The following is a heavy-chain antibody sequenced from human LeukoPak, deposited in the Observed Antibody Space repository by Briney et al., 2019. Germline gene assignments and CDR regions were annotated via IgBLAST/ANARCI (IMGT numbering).Heavy chain of an antibody. Sequence: SETLSLTCTASGGSISGSSYYWGWIRQPPGKGLEWIGSIYYSGSTYYNPSLKSRVTISVDTSKNQFSLKLSSVTAADTAVYYCASHSSGWYVLYFDYWGQGTLVTVSS. CDR2: IYYSGST. D-gene: IGHD6-19*01. J-gene: IGHJ4*02. CDR1: GGSISGSSYY. V-gene: IGHV4-39*01. CDR3: ASHSSGWYVLYFDY.